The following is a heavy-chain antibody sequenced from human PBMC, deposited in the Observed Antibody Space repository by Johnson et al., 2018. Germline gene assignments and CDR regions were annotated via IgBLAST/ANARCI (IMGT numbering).Heavy chain of an antibody. J-gene: IGHJ3*02. Sequence: QVQLQESGPGLVKPSETLSLTCTVSGGSISSYYWSWIRQPPGKGLEWIGYIYYSGRTNYNPSLKSRVTRAVDTSKNQFSRQLSSVTAADTAGYYCAGDLRGYGEAAFEIWGQGTMVTVSS. D-gene: IGHD4-17*01. CDR1: GGSISSYY. CDR2: IYYSGRT. V-gene: IGHV4-59*01. CDR3: AGDLRGYGEAAFEI.